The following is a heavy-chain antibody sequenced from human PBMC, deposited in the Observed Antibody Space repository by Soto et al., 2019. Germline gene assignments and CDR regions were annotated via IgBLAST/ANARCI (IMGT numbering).Heavy chain of an antibody. CDR3: ARGSDSSSLHSSFYYYYYMDV. Sequence: GGSLRLSCAASGFTFSSYGMHWVRQAPGKGLEWVAVIWYDGSNKYYADSVKGRFTISRDNSKNTLYLQMNSLRAEDTAVYYCARGSDSSSLHSSFYYYYYMDVWGKGTTVTVSS. D-gene: IGHD6-6*01. J-gene: IGHJ6*03. CDR2: IWYDGSNK. V-gene: IGHV3-33*01. CDR1: GFTFSSYG.